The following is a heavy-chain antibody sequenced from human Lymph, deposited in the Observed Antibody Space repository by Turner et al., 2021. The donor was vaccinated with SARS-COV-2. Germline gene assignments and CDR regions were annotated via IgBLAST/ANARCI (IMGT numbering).Heavy chain of an antibody. J-gene: IGHJ6*02. Sequence: QVQPVESGGGVVQPGRSLRPLCAASGFTFSTYAIYWVRQAPGKGLEWVAVISYDGSNKYYADSVKGRFTISRDNSKNTLYLQMNSLRAEDTAVYYCARYASGGYFYYGMDVWGQGTTVTVSS. V-gene: IGHV3-30*04. D-gene: IGHD3-10*01. CDR1: GFTFSTYA. CDR2: ISYDGSNK. CDR3: ARYASGGYFYYGMDV.